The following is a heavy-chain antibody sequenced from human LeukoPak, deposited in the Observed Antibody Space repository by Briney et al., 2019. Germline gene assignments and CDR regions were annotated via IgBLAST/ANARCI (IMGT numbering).Heavy chain of an antibody. J-gene: IGHJ4*02. D-gene: IGHD3-9*01. CDR2: ISSDINFI. Sequence: GGSLRLSCAASGFTFSSYEMNWVRQAPGKGLEWVSSISSDINFIYYADSVRGRFTISRDNAKNSLYLQMNSLRAEDTAVYFCARLRSAQLRYFDVDYWGQGTLVTVSS. CDR1: GFTFSSYE. V-gene: IGHV3-21*01. CDR3: ARLRSAQLRYFDVDY.